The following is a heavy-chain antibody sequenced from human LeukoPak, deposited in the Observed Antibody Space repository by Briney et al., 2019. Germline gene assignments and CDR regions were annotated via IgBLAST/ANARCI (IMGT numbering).Heavy chain of an antibody. CDR2: IYYSGST. V-gene: IGHV4-31*03. J-gene: IGHJ4*02. Sequence: PSQTLSLTCTVSGGSISSGGYYWSWIRQHPGKGLEWIGYIYYSGSTYYNPSLKSRVTISVDTSKNQFSLELSSVTAADTAVYYCARWWPTVTTGYFDYWGQGTLVTVSS. D-gene: IGHD4-17*01. CDR1: GGSISSGGYY. CDR3: ARWWPTVTTGYFDY.